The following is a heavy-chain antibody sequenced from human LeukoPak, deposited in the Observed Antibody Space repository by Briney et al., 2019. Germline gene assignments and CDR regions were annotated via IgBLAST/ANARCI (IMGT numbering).Heavy chain of an antibody. CDR2: IYYSGST. D-gene: IGHD3-9*01. CDR1: GGSISSYY. J-gene: IGHJ4*02. CDR3: ARDRVYYDILTGPED. Sequence: SETLSLTCTVSGGSISSYYWSWVRQPPGKGLEWIGYIYYSGSTNYNPSLKSRATISVDTSKNQFSLKLSSVAAADTAVYYCARDRVYYDILTGPEDWGQGTLVTVSS. V-gene: IGHV4-59*01.